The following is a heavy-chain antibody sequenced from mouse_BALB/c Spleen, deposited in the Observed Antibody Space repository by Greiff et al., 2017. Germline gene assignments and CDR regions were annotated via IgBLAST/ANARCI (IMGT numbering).Heavy chain of an antibody. CDR3: AVSTMITTGGFAY. J-gene: IGHJ3*01. D-gene: IGHD2-4*01. CDR2: IDPANGNT. Sequence: EVQRVESGAELVKPGASVKLSCTASGFNIKDTYMHWVKQRPEQGLEWIGRIDPANGNTKYDPKFQGKATITADTSSNTAYLQLSSLTSEDTAVYYCAVSTMITTGGFAYWGQGTLVTVSA. V-gene: IGHV14-3*02. CDR1: GFNIKDTY.